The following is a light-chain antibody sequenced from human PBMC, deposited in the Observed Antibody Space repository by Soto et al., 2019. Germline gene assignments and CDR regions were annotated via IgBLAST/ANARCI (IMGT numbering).Light chain of an antibody. CDR2: DAS. J-gene: IGKJ5*01. Sequence: EIVLTQSPATLSLSPGERATLSCRASQSVSSYLAWYQQKPGQAPRLLISDASNRSTGIPARFSGSGSGTDFTLTISSLEPEDFALYYCQQRGSWPPITFGQGTRVEI. CDR1: QSVSSY. V-gene: IGKV3-11*01. CDR3: QQRGSWPPIT.